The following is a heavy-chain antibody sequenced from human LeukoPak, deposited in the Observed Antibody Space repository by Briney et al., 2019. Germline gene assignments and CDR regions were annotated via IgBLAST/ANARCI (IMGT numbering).Heavy chain of an antibody. J-gene: IGHJ3*02. Sequence: PSETLSLTCAVYGGSFSGYYWSWIRQPPGKGLEWIGYIYYSGSTNYNPSLKSRVTISVDTSKNQFSLKLSSVTAADTAVYYCAKQFGGDLHYQGAFDIWGQGTMVTVS. CDR3: AKQFGGDLHYQGAFDI. CDR2: IYYSGST. CDR1: GGSFSGYY. V-gene: IGHV4-59*08. D-gene: IGHD2-21*02.